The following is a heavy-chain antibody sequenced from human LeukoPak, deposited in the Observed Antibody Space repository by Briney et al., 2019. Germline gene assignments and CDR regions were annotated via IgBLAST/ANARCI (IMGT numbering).Heavy chain of an antibody. CDR3: ARGKAFDI. V-gene: IGHV3-7*01. CDR2: IKQDESEK. Sequence: GGSLRLSCVASGFTFSNYWMSWVRQVPGKGLEWVANIKQDESEKYYVDSVKGRFTISRDNAKNSLYLQLNSLRAEDTAVYHCARGKAFDIWGQGTMVTVSS. CDR1: GFTFSNYW. J-gene: IGHJ3*02.